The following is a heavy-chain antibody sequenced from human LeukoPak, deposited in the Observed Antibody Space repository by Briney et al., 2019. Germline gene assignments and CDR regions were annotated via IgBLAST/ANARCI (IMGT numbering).Heavy chain of an antibody. CDR2: ISGNSGSI. CDR1: GFTFYDYA. V-gene: IGHV3-9*01. J-gene: IGHJ4*02. D-gene: IGHD1-26*01. Sequence: PGGSLRLSCAASGFTFYDYAMHWVRQAPGKGLEWVSGISGNSGSIGYADSVKGRFTISRDNAKNSLYLQMNSLRAEDTALYYCAKDIRSYTTEGFDYWGQGTLVTVSS. CDR3: AKDIRSYTTEGFDY.